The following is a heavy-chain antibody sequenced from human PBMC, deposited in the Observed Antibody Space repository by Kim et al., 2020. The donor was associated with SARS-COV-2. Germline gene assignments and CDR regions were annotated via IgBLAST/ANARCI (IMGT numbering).Heavy chain of an antibody. Sequence: SGGTTYYADSVRGRFTMSRDNSKNTLYLQMNNLRADDTAVYYCAKIGAGFWGQGTMVTVSS. CDR3: AKIGAGF. V-gene: IGHV3-23*01. J-gene: IGHJ3*01. CDR2: SGGTT. D-gene: IGHD3-16*01.